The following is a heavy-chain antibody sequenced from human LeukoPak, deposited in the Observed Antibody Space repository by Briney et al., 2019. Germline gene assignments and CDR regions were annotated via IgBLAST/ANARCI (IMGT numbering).Heavy chain of an antibody. CDR1: GGSISSSSYY. CDR2: IYYSGST. Sequence: PPETLSLTCTVSGGSISSSSYYWGWIRQPPGKGLEWIGSIYYSGSTYYNPSLKSRVTISVDTSKNQFSLKLSSVTAADTAVYYCARGGHDYGDYAAFDIWGQGTMVTVSS. D-gene: IGHD4-17*01. V-gene: IGHV4-39*01. CDR3: ARGGHDYGDYAAFDI. J-gene: IGHJ3*02.